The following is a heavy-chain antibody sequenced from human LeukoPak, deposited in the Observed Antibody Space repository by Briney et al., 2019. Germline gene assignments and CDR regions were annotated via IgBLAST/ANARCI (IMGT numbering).Heavy chain of an antibody. J-gene: IGHJ4*02. CDR2: INHSGST. V-gene: IGHV4-34*01. D-gene: IGHD2-2*01. CDR1: GGSFSDSY. Sequence: PSETLSLTCAVYGGSFSDSYWSWIHQPPGKGLEWIGEINHSGSTNYNPSLKSRVTISVDTSKNQFSLKLSSVTAADTAVYYCARYHDYLDYWGQGTLVTVSS. CDR3: ARYHDYLDY.